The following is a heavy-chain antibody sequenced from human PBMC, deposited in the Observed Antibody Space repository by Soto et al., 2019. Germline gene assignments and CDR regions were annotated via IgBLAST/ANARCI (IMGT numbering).Heavy chain of an antibody. CDR2: IKQDGSEK. CDR1: GFTFSSYW. D-gene: IGHD3-10*01. J-gene: IGHJ6*03. Sequence: EVQLVESGGGLVQPGGSLRLSCAASGFTFSSYWMSWVRQAPGKGLEWVANIKQDGSEKYYVDSVKGRFTISRDNAKNSRYLQINSLKAEDTAVYYCARVIQGLYGSGSYYNYYYYYMDVWGKGTTVTVSS. CDR3: ARVIQGLYGSGSYYNYYYYYMDV. V-gene: IGHV3-7*01.